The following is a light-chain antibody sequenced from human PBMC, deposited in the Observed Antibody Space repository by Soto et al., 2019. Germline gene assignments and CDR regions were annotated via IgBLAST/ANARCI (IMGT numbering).Light chain of an antibody. J-gene: IGKJ2*01. CDR1: QGIRDA. CDR3: LQHSEYPFT. V-gene: IGKV1-17*01. Sequence: DIQMTQSPSSLSASVGDRVIITCRASQGIRDALGWYQQKPGKVPKRLIYSASSLQNGVPSRFSGSGSETVFTLTISSLQPEDFATYFCLQHSEYPFTFGQGTRLEI. CDR2: SAS.